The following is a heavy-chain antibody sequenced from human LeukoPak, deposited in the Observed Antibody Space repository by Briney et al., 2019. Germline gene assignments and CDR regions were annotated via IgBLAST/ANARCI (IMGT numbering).Heavy chain of an antibody. CDR1: GLTFSSYS. V-gene: IGHV3-21*01. CDR3: ARVSQGYYFDY. J-gene: IGHJ4*02. Sequence: GGSLRLSCAASGLTFSSYSMNWVRQAPGKGLEWVSSISSSSSYIYYADSVKGRFTISRDNAKNSLYLQMNSLRAEDTAVYYCARVSQGYYFDYWGQGTLVTVSS. CDR2: ISSSSSYI.